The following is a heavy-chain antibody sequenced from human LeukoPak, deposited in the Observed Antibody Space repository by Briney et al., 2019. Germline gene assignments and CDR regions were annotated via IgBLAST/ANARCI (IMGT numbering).Heavy chain of an antibody. CDR1: GGSFSGYY. CDR2: INHSGST. V-gene: IGHV4-34*01. CDR3: ARHKSASFYYYTMDV. Sequence: SETLSLTCAVYGGSFSGYYWSWIRQPPGKGLEWIGEINHSGSTNYNPSLKSRVTISVDTSKSQFSLKLNSVTAADTAVYYCARHKSASFYYYTMDVWGQGTTVTVSS. D-gene: IGHD3-16*01. J-gene: IGHJ6*02.